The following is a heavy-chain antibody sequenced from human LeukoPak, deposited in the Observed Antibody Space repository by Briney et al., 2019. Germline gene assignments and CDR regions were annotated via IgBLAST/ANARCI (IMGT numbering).Heavy chain of an antibody. CDR1: GYTFTGYY. Sequence: ASVKVSCKASGYTFTGYYMHWVRQAPGQGLEWMGRINPNSGGTNYAQKFQGRVTMTRDTSISTAYMELSRLRSDDTAVYYCARGATAAAGTLLPWGQGTLVTVSS. CDR2: INPNSGGT. D-gene: IGHD6-13*01. J-gene: IGHJ5*02. V-gene: IGHV1-2*06. CDR3: ARGATAAAGTLLP.